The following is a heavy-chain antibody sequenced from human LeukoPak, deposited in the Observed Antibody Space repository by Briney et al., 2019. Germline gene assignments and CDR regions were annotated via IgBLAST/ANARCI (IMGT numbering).Heavy chain of an antibody. Sequence: GSSVTVSCKASGFTFTSSAVQWVRQARGQRLDWIGCIVVGSGNTNYAQKFQERVTITRDMSTSTAYMGLSSLRSDDTAVYYCAILVGATGQVDYWGQGTLVTVSS. J-gene: IGHJ4*02. V-gene: IGHV1-58*01. CDR1: GFTFTSSA. CDR3: AILVGATGQVDY. D-gene: IGHD1-26*01. CDR2: IVVGSGNT.